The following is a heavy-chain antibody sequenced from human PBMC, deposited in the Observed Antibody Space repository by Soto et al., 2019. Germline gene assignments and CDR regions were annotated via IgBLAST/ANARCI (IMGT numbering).Heavy chain of an antibody. CDR3: AARYGSGSYYNRLDY. Sequence: GGSLRLSCAASGFTFSSYSMNWVRQAPGKGLEWVSYISSSSSTIYYADSVKGRFTISRDNAKNSLYLQMNSLRAEDTAVYYCAARYGSGSYYNRLDYWGQGTLVTVSS. CDR2: ISSSSSTI. V-gene: IGHV3-48*01. CDR1: GFTFSSYS. J-gene: IGHJ4*02. D-gene: IGHD3-10*01.